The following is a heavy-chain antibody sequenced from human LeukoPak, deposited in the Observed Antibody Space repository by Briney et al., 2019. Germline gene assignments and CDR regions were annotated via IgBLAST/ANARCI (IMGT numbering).Heavy chain of an antibody. V-gene: IGHV4-59*01. CDR1: GGSISSYY. D-gene: IGHD3-10*01. CDR2: IYYSGST. Sequence: PSETLSLTCTVSGGSISSYYWSWIRKPPGKGLEWIGYIYYSGSTNYNPSLKSRVTISVDTSKNQFSLKLSSVTAADTAVYYCARGPYYGSGSSNWFDPWGQGTLVTVSS. CDR3: ARGPYYGSGSSNWFDP. J-gene: IGHJ5*02.